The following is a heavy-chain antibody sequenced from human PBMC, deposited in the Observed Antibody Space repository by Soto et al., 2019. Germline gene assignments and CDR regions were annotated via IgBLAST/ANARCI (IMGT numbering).Heavy chain of an antibody. CDR1: GGSVSSGSYY. CDR2: IYYSGST. Sequence: SETLSLTCTFSGGSVSSGSYYWSWIRQPPGKGLEWIGYIYYSGSTNYNPSLKSRVTISVDTSKNQFSLKLSSVTAADTAVYYCARDIRLRFLESGPIDYWGQGTLVTVSS. V-gene: IGHV4-61*01. J-gene: IGHJ4*02. CDR3: ARDIRLRFLESGPIDY. D-gene: IGHD3-3*01.